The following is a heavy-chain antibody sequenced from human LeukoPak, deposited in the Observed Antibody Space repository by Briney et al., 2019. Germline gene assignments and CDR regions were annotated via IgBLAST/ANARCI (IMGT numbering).Heavy chain of an antibody. J-gene: IGHJ4*02. CDR2: IYYSGST. D-gene: IGHD3-10*01. Sequence: SETPSLTCTVSGGSISSYYWSWIRQPPGKGLEWIGYIYYSGSTNYNPSLKSRVTTSVDTSKNQFSLKLSSVTAADTAVYYCARENYYGSGRFDYWGQGTLVTVSS. V-gene: IGHV4-59*01. CDR1: GGSISSYY. CDR3: ARENYYGSGRFDY.